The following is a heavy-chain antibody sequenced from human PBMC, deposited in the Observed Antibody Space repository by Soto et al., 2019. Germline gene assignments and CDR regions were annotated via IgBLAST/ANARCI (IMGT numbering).Heavy chain of an antibody. J-gene: IGHJ4*02. D-gene: IGHD1-26*01. CDR1: GYTFNDYY. V-gene: IGHV1-2*04. CDR3: ARDLPIVGTTTWDY. CDR2: INPNGGGT. Sequence: ASVKVSRKASGYTFNDYYIYCVRQAPGQGLEWVAWINPNGGGTTYAQKFRDWVTVTRDTSISTAYMELSRLTSDDTAVYYCARDLPIVGTTTWDYWGQGTLVTVSS.